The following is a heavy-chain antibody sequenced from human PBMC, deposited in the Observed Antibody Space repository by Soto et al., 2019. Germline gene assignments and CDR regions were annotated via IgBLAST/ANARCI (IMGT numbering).Heavy chain of an antibody. CDR2: ISYDGSNK. J-gene: IGHJ4*02. CDR3: ARRGPGTYFDY. V-gene: IGHV3-30*03. Sequence: SLRLSCAASGFTFSSYGMHWVRQAPGKGLEWVAVISYDGSNKYYADSVKGRFTISRDNSKNTLYLQMNSLRTEDTAVYYCARRGPGTYFDYWGQGTLVTVSS. CDR1: GFTFSSYG. D-gene: IGHD6-13*01.